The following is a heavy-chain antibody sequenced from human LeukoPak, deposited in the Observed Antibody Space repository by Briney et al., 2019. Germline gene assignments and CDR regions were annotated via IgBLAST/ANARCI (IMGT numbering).Heavy chain of an antibody. CDR1: GFTFSSYW. D-gene: IGHD3-9*01. J-gene: IGHJ4*02. CDR2: IKQDGSEK. Sequence: PGGSLRLSCAASGFTFSSYWMSWVRQAPGKGLEWVANIKQDGSEKYYVDSVKGRFTISRDNAKNSLYLQVNSLRAEDTAVYYCARDSAGYDILTGYPNDYWGQGTLVTVSS. CDR3: ARDSAGYDILTGYPNDY. V-gene: IGHV3-7*01.